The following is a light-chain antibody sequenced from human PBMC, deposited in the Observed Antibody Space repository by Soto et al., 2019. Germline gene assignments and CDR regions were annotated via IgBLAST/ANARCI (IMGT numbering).Light chain of an antibody. CDR1: SSNIGNNA. CDR3: AAWDDSLNAYV. Sequence: QSVLTQPPSVSDAPRQRVTISCSGSSSNIGNNAVNWYQQLPGKAPKLLIYYNDLLPSGVSDRFSGSKSGTSASLAISGLQSEDEADYYCAAWDDSLNAYVFGTATKLTVL. J-gene: IGLJ1*01. CDR2: YND. V-gene: IGLV1-36*01.